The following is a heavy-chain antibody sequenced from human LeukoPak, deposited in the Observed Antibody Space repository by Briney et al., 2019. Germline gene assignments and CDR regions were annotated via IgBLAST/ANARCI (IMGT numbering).Heavy chain of an antibody. CDR1: GGSISSGDYY. Sequence: PSETLSLTCTVSGGSISSGDYYWSWIRQPPGKGLEWIGYIYYSGSTYYNPSLKSRVTISVDTSKNQFSLKLSSVTAADTAVYYCARGKLRGGYSTDYWGQGTLVAVSS. J-gene: IGHJ4*02. V-gene: IGHV4-30-4*01. CDR2: IYYSGST. CDR3: ARGKLRGGYSTDY. D-gene: IGHD5-24*01.